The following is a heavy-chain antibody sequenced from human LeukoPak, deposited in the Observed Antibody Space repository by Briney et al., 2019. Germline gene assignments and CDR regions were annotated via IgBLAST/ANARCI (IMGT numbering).Heavy chain of an antibody. CDR3: ARGFPPYDYVWGSYRLYYFDY. V-gene: IGHV4-34*01. J-gene: IGHJ4*02. CDR1: GGSFSGYY. D-gene: IGHD3-16*02. Sequence: PSETLSLTCAVYGGSFSGYYWSWIRQPPGKGLEWIGEINHSGGTNYNPSLKSRVTISVDTSKNQFSLKLSSVTAADTAVYYCARGFPPYDYVWGSYRLYYFDYWGQGTLVTVSS. CDR2: INHSGGT.